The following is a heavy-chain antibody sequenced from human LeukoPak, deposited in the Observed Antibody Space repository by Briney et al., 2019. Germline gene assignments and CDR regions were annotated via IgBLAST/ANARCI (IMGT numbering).Heavy chain of an antibody. CDR1: GFTVSSNY. D-gene: IGHD3-22*01. CDR2: ISSSGSTI. Sequence: GGSLRLSCAASGFTVSSNYMNWVRQAPGKGLEWVSYISSSGSTIYYVDSVKGRFTISRDNAKSSLYLQMNSLRAEDTAVYYCARADYDSSGYLVDYWGQGTLVTVSS. V-gene: IGHV3-48*03. J-gene: IGHJ4*02. CDR3: ARADYDSSGYLVDY.